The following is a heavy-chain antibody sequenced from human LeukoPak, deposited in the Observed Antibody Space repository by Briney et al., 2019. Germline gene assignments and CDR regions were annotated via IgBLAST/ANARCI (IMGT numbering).Heavy chain of an antibody. J-gene: IGHJ4*02. CDR2: INHSGST. CDR1: GGSFSGYY. V-gene: IGHV4-34*01. Sequence: PSETLSLTCAVYGGSFSGYYWSWIRQPPGKGLEWIGEINHSGSTNYNPSLKSRVTISVDTSKNQFSLKLSSVTAADTAVYYCARLRAVLRYFDWLRPGRIEKGGFDYWGQGTLVTVSS. CDR3: ARLRAVLRYFDWLRPGRIEKGGFDY. D-gene: IGHD3-9*01.